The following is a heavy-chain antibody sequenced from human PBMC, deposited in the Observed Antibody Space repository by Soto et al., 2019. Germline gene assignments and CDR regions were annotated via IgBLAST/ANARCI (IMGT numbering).Heavy chain of an antibody. J-gene: IGHJ4*02. Sequence: SETLSLTCTASGGSISSYYWSWIRQPPGKGLEWIGYIYYSGSTNYNPSLKSRVTISVDTSKNQFSLKLSSVTAADTAVYYCARLSIFGVVKLFDYWGQGTLVTVSS. CDR2: IYYSGST. V-gene: IGHV4-59*01. CDR3: ARLSIFGVVKLFDY. D-gene: IGHD3-3*01. CDR1: GGSISSYY.